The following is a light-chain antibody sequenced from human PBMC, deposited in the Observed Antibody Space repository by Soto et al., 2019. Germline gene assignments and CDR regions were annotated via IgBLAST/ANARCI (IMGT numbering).Light chain of an antibody. Sequence: SVLTQPPSVSGAPGQRVTISCTGSSSNIGAGYDVHWYQQFPGTAPKLLIYGNSNRPSGVPDRFSGSKSGTSASLAITGLQAEDEADYYCQSYDSSLSGSNVFGTGTKLTVL. CDR3: QSYDSSLSGSNV. CDR1: SSNIGAGYD. V-gene: IGLV1-40*01. CDR2: GNS. J-gene: IGLJ1*01.